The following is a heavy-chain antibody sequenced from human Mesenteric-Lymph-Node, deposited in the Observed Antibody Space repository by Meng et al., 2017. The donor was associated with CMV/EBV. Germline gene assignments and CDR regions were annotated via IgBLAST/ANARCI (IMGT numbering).Heavy chain of an antibody. CDR3: TRDQAVLEWVLYGGSSHYHYGMDV. J-gene: IGHJ6*02. D-gene: IGHD3-3*01. CDR1: GFTFSSYE. Sequence: GESLNISCAASGFTFSSYEMNWVRQAPGTGLEWISYISSSGGTMYYADSVKGRFTISRDNAKKSLYLQMNSLRVEDTAVYYCTRDQAVLEWVLYGGSSHYHYGMDVWGLGTTVTVSS. CDR2: ISSSGGTM. V-gene: IGHV3-48*03.